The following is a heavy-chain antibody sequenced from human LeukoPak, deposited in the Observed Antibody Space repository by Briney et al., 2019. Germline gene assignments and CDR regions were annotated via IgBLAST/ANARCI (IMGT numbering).Heavy chain of an antibody. V-gene: IGHV1-69*05. CDR3: ARRSRDGYNKYFDY. J-gene: IGHJ4*02. Sequence: GASVKVSCKASGGTFSSYAISWVRPAPGQGLEWMGGIIPIFGTANYAQKFQGRVTITTDESTSTAYVELSSLRSEDTAVYYCARRSRDGYNKYFDYWGQGTLVTVSS. CDR2: IIPIFGTA. D-gene: IGHD5-24*01. CDR1: GGTFSSYA.